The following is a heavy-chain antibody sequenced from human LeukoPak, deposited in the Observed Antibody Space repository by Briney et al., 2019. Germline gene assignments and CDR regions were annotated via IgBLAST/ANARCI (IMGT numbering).Heavy chain of an antibody. V-gene: IGHV4-31*03. CDR2: IYYSGST. CDR1: GGSISSGGYY. Sequence: PSQTLSLTCTVSGGSISSGGYYWSWIRRHPGKGLEWIGYIYYSGSTYYNPSLKSRVTISVDTSKNQFSLKLSSVTAADTAVYYCARAPPSTQEDYWGQGTLVTVSS. J-gene: IGHJ4*02. CDR3: ARAPPSTQEDY.